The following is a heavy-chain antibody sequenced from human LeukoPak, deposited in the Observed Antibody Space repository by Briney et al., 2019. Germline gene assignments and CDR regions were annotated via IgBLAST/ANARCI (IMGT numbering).Heavy chain of an antibody. V-gene: IGHV3-7*01. J-gene: IGHJ4*02. CDR2: INQDGSVK. Sequence: GGSLRLSCAASGFTFSSYWMSWVRQAPGKGLEWVANINQDGSVKYYLDSIKGRFTISRDNAKNSLYLQINSLRVEDTAVFYCARIGYSSSSNDYWGQGTLATVSS. D-gene: IGHD6-6*01. CDR1: GFTFSSYW. CDR3: ARIGYSSSSNDY.